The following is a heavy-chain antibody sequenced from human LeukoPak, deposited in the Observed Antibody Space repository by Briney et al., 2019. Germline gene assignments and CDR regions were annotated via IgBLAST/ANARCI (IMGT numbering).Heavy chain of an antibody. Sequence: GGSLRLSCAASGFTFSSCGFNWVRQAPGKGLEWVSSIGPTGTDRYYADSVRGRFTISRDNAKNSMYLQMNSLRVEDTAVYYCARGFDYWGQGTLVTVSS. J-gene: IGHJ4*02. CDR1: GFTFSSCG. V-gene: IGHV3-21*01. CDR3: ARGFDY. CDR2: IGPTGTDR.